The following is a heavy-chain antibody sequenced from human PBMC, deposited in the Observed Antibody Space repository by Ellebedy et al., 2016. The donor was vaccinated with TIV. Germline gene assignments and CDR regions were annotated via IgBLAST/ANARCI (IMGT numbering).Heavy chain of an antibody. Sequence: MPSETLSLTCSVSGESITRYFWNWVRQPPGKGLEWIGYKHFSGRSTYNPSLEGRATISLDASKNHLSLRLNSVTSADTAIYYCARVSGGKEVAGFYYYYAMDVWGQGTTVTVSS. V-gene: IGHV4-59*01. J-gene: IGHJ6*02. CDR3: ARVSGGKEVAGFYYYYAMDV. CDR2: KHFSGRS. CDR1: GESITRYF. D-gene: IGHD6-19*01.